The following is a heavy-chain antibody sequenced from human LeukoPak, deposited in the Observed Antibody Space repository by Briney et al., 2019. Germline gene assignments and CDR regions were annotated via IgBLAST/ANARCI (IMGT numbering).Heavy chain of an antibody. V-gene: IGHV3-7*05. J-gene: IGHJ5*02. Sequence: PGXXLXLSCAASGFTFSNYWRIWVRQAPGKGVEGVGNIKQDGGEKEYVDSVRGRFSISRENAQTSLYLQMNSLRAEDTAVYYCARASDPWLQLTWDQGTLVTVSS. D-gene: IGHD5-24*01. CDR3: ARASDPWLQLT. CDR1: GFTFSNYW. CDR2: IKQDGGEK.